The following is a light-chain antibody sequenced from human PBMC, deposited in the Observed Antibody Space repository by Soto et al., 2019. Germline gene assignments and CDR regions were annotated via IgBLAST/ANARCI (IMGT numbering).Light chain of an antibody. CDR2: EVS. J-gene: IGLJ2*01. CDR1: SSDVGGYNY. CDR3: SSYAGSNNHVV. V-gene: IGLV2-8*01. Sequence: QSVLTQPPSASGSPGQSVTISCTGTSSDVGGYNYVSWYQQHPDKAPKLMIYEVSKRPLGVPDRFSGSKSGNTASLTVSGLQAEDEADYYCSSYAGSNNHVVFGGGTQLTVL.